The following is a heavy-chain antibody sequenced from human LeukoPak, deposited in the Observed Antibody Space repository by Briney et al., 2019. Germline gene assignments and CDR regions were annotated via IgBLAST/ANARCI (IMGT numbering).Heavy chain of an antibody. V-gene: IGHV4-34*01. CDR3: ARDYGDYGFDY. J-gene: IGHJ4*02. Sequence: PSETLSLTCAVYGGSFSGYYWSWIRQPPGKGLEWIGEINHSGSTNYNPSLKSRVTMSVDTSKNQFSLKLSSVTAADTAVYYCARDYGDYGFDYWGQGTLVTVSS. CDR2: INHSGST. D-gene: IGHD4-17*01. CDR1: GGSFSGYY.